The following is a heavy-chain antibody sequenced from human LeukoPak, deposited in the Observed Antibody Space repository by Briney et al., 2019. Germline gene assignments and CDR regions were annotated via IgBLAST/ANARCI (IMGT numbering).Heavy chain of an antibody. D-gene: IGHD2-15*01. CDR2: ISSSSSYI. CDR3: ASTHKYCSGGSCVRDY. J-gene: IGHJ4*02. CDR1: GFTFSSYS. Sequence: PGGSLRLSCAASGFTFSSYSMNWVRQAPGKGLGWVSSISSSSSYIYYADSVKGRFTISRDNAKNSLYLQMNSLRAEDTAVYYCASTHKYCSGGSCVRDYWGQGTLVTVSS. V-gene: IGHV3-21*01.